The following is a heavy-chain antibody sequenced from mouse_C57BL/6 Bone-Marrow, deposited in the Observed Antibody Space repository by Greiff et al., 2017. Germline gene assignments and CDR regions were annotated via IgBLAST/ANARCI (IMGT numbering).Heavy chain of an antibody. CDR2: IYPGSGST. D-gene: IGHD1-1*01. V-gene: IGHV1-55*01. J-gene: IGHJ2*01. CDR3: ARNCGSSDY. CDR1: GYTFTSYW. Sequence: QVQLQQPGAELVKPGASVKMSCKASGYTFTSYWITWVKQRPGQGLEWIGDIYPGSGSTNYNDKFKSKATLSVDTSSSTAYMKLSSLTSEDSAVYYCARNCGSSDYWGQGTTLTVSS.